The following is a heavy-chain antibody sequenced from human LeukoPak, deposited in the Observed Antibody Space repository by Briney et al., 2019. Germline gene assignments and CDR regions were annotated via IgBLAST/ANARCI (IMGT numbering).Heavy chain of an antibody. CDR1: GGSITSYY. Sequence: SETLSLTCTVSGGSITSYYWHWIRQPPGKGLEWIGYIYYSGSTNYNPSLKSLVTISVDTSRNQFSLKLHSVTAADTAVYYCARDRGRATWFDPWGQGTAVTVSS. D-gene: IGHD3-10*01. CDR3: ARDRGRATWFDP. V-gene: IGHV4-59*01. J-gene: IGHJ5*02. CDR2: IYYSGST.